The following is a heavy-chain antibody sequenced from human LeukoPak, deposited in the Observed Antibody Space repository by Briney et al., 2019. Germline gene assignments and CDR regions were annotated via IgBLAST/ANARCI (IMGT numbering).Heavy chain of an antibody. V-gene: IGHV4-59*01. CDR3: ARKEAFDI. CDR1: GGSMSSYY. Sequence: PSETLSLTCTVSGGSMSSYYWSWIRQPPGKGLEWIGYIYNSGSTTYNPSLKSQVTISVDTSKNQFSLKLSSVTAADTAVYYCARKEAFDIWGQGTMVTVPS. J-gene: IGHJ3*02. CDR2: IYNSGST.